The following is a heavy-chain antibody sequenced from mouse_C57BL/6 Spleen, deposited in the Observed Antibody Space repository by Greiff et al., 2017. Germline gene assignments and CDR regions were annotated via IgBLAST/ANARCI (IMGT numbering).Heavy chain of an antibody. D-gene: IGHD1-1*01. Sequence: QVQLQQPGAELVKPGASVKLSCKASGYTFTSYWMHWVKQRPGQGLEWIGMIHPNSGSTNYNEKFKGKATLTVDKSSSTAYMQLSSLTSEDSAVYYCARRITTVVATESMDYWGQGTSVTVSS. J-gene: IGHJ4*01. CDR3: ARRITTVVATESMDY. CDR2: IHPNSGST. V-gene: IGHV1-64*01. CDR1: GYTFTSYW.